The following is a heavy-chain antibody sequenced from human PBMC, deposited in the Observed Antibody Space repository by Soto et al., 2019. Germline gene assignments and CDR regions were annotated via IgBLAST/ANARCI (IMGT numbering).Heavy chain of an antibody. Sequence: QITLKESGPTLVKPTQTLTLTCTFSGFSLSTSGVGVGWIRQPPGKALEWLALIYWDDDKRYSPSLKSRLTITKDTSKHQVVLTLTNMDPVDTATYYFAHKGDGYRGFKYWGQGTLVTVSS. D-gene: IGHD5-18*01. V-gene: IGHV2-5*02. CDR2: IYWDDDK. CDR3: AHKGDGYRGFKY. CDR1: GFSLSTSGVG. J-gene: IGHJ4*02.